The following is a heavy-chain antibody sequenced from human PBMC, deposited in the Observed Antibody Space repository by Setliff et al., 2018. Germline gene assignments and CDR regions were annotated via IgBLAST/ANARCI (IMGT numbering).Heavy chain of an antibody. J-gene: IGHJ5*02. CDR3: ARDVFDFRTGQADP. V-gene: IGHV3-7*01. CDR2: INQGGGAQ. CDR1: GFTFSSLW. Sequence: GGPLRLSCAASGFTFSSLWMSWVRQAPGKGLEWVANINQGGGAQFYVDSVKGRFTISRDNAKNSLYLQMSSLRAEDTAVYYCARDVFDFRTGQADPWGQGTLVTVSS. D-gene: IGHD3-3*01.